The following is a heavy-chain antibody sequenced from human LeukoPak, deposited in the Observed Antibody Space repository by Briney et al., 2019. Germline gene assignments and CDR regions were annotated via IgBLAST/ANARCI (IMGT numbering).Heavy chain of an antibody. CDR1: GVSISSSEW. CDR3: AIPPTGYSSGWYVY. Sequence: SGTLSLTCAVSGVSISSSEWWIWVRQPPGQGLEWIGEIHRAGRTRYNPSLKSRVTISVDTSKKQFSLKLTSVTAADTAVYYCAIPPTGYSSGWYVYWGQGTLVTVSS. J-gene: IGHJ4*02. CDR2: IHRAGRT. D-gene: IGHD6-19*01. V-gene: IGHV4-4*02.